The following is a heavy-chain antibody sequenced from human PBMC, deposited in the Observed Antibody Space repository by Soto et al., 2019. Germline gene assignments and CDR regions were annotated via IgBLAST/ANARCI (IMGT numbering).Heavy chain of an antibody. D-gene: IGHD6-19*01. CDR1: GDTSSNSA. V-gene: IGHV1-18*01. J-gene: IGHJ4*02. Sequence: QVQLVQAGTEVKEPGSSVKVSCETSGDTSSNSAINWVRQAPGQGLEWMGRISGYNGNTQYAQKFQGRVTMTTDTSTTTAYMELRTLRYEDTAVYYCATESRGWRDLDYWGQGTLVTVSS. CDR3: ATESRGWRDLDY. CDR2: ISGYNGNT.